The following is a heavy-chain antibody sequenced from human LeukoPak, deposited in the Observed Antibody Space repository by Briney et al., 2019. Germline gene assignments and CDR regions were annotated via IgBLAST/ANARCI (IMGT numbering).Heavy chain of an antibody. Sequence: ASVKVSCKASGYAFTGYYMHWVRQAPGQGLEWMGWINPNSGGTNYAQKFQGRVTMTRDTSISTAYMELSRLRSDDTAVYYCARVSSGWYYYYGMDVWGQGTTVTVS. V-gene: IGHV1-2*02. D-gene: IGHD6-19*01. CDR2: INPNSGGT. CDR1: GYAFTGYY. CDR3: ARVSSGWYYYYGMDV. J-gene: IGHJ6*02.